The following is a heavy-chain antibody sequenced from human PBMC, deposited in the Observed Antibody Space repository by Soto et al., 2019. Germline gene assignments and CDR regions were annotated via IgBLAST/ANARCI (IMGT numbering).Heavy chain of an antibody. J-gene: IGHJ4*02. Sequence: QVRLQESGPGLVKPSETLSLTCVVSGGSISSTYWWTWVRKPPGKGLEWIGEIQYGGSTNDNPSRQIRVTTTIDKAKNQFSLALTSVTAADTAVYFCARGDYFVSRGYHAWYFDYWGQGTLVTVSS. CDR1: GGSISSTYW. D-gene: IGHD3-22*01. V-gene: IGHV4-4*02. CDR3: ARGDYFVSRGYHAWYFDY. CDR2: IQYGGST.